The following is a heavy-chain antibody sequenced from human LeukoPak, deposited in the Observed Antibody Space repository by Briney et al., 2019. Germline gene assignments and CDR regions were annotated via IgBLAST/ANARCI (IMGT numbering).Heavy chain of an antibody. Sequence: ASVKVSCKASGYTFTSYAMHWVRQAPGQRLEWMGWINAGNGNTKYSQEFQGRVTITRDTSASTAYMELSSLRSDDTAMYYCARGPPGGLRFLEWSSPLDYWGQGTLVTVSS. D-gene: IGHD3-3*01. CDR3: ARGPPGGLRFLEWSSPLDY. CDR1: GYTFTSYA. J-gene: IGHJ4*02. CDR2: INAGNGNT. V-gene: IGHV1-3*01.